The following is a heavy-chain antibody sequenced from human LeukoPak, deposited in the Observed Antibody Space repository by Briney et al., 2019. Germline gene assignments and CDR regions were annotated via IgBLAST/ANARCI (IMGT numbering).Heavy chain of an antibody. Sequence: ASVKVSCKASGYTLTGHYMHWVRQAPGQGLEWMGWINPNSDDRNYAQNFQGRVTVTRDTSISTAYMELSRLTSDDTAVYYCARVGGIVVEPSAIPLPYFDHWGQGTLVAVSS. CDR1: GYTLTGHY. CDR2: INPNSDDR. CDR3: ARVGGIVVEPSAIPLPYFDH. D-gene: IGHD6-19*01. J-gene: IGHJ4*02. V-gene: IGHV1-2*02.